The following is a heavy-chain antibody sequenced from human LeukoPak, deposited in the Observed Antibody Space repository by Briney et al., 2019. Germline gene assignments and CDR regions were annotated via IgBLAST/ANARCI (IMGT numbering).Heavy chain of an antibody. CDR1: GYTFTGYY. V-gene: IGHV1-8*02. Sequence: ASVKVSCKASGYTFTGYYMHWVRQAPGQGLEWMGWMYPNSGNTGYAQKFQGRVTMTRNTSISTAYMELRSLRSDDTAVYYCARVRPDRYTHDAFDIWGQGTMVTVSS. J-gene: IGHJ3*02. D-gene: IGHD3-16*02. CDR3: ARVRPDRYTHDAFDI. CDR2: MYPNSGNT.